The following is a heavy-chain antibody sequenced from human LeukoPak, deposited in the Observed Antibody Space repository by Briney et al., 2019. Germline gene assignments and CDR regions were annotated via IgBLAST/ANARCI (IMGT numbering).Heavy chain of an antibody. J-gene: IGHJ3*02. D-gene: IGHD2-8*02. CDR1: GFTFSDYY. V-gene: IGHV3-11*01. CDR3: ARVVYCTGGICQIFALDT. CDR2: ISSSGSAI. Sequence: GGSLRLSCAASGFTFSDYYMSWIRQTPGKGLEWVSYISSSGSAIFYADSVKGRFIISRDNTKNSLYLQMNSLRAEDTAVYYCARVVYCTGGICQIFALDTWGQGTMVTVSS.